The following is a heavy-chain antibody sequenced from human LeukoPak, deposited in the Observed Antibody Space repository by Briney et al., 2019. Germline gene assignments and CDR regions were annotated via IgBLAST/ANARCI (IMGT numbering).Heavy chain of an antibody. CDR3: ARDVDTAIHTQVFYWFDP. CDR1: GGSISSSSYY. Sequence: SETLSLTCTVSGGSISSSSYYWGWIRQPPGKGLEWIGSIYYSGSTYYNPSLKSRVTISVDTTKNQFSLKLSSVTAADTAVYYCARDVDTAIHTQVFYWFDPWGQGTLVTVSS. D-gene: IGHD5-18*01. CDR2: IYYSGST. J-gene: IGHJ5*02. V-gene: IGHV4-39*07.